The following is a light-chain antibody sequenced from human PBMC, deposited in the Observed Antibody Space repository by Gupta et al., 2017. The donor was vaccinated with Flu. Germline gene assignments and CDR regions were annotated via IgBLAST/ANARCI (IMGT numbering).Light chain of an antibody. J-gene: IGKJ1*01. CDR2: GAS. CDR1: QSIARN. CDR3: QQYHNWPRT. V-gene: IGKV3-15*01. Sequence: PATLSVSPGERVTLSCRASQSIARNLVWYQKKPGQAPSLLIYGASTRATGIPARFSVSGSGTEFTLTISSLQSEDFAVYYCQQYHNWPRTFGQGTKVEIK.